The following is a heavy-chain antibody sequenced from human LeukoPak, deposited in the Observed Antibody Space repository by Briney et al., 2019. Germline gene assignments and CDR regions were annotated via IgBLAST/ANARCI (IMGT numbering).Heavy chain of an antibody. J-gene: IGHJ5*02. CDR1: GFTFSSYA. CDR3: AKDRAFLWFGDL. V-gene: IGHV3-23*01. Sequence: GGSLRLSCAASGFTFSSYAMNWVRQAPGKGLEWVSAISGRDSSTYYADSVKGRFTISRDNSKNTLYLQMNSLRAEDTAVYYCAKDRAFLWFGDLWGQGTLVTVSS. D-gene: IGHD3-10*01. CDR2: ISGRDSST.